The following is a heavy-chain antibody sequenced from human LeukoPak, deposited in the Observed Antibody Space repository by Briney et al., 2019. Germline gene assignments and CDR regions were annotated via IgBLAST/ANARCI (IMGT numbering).Heavy chain of an antibody. Sequence: PGGSLRLSCAASEFTFNNYWMHWVRQAPGKGLVWVSRIKNDGKITTYADSVKGRFTTSRDNAKNTFYLQMSSLRSEDTAVYYCARDSGNFHYDMDVWGQGTTVIVSS. V-gene: IGHV3-74*01. D-gene: IGHD3-10*01. CDR2: IKNDGKIT. CDR1: EFTFNNYW. J-gene: IGHJ6*02. CDR3: ARDSGNFHYDMDV.